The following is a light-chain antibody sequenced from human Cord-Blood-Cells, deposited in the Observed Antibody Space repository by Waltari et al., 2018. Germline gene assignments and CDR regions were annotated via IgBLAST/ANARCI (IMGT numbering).Light chain of an antibody. CDR1: SSDVGAYNY. Sequence: QSALTQPASVSGSPGQSITISCTGTSSDVGAYNYVSWYQHPPGKAPKLMLYDVSNRPPGVSSRFSRSTSRNTASLSISELQAEDEADYYGSSYTSNSTLYVFGTGTKVTVL. CDR3: SSYTSNSTLYV. J-gene: IGLJ1*01. V-gene: IGLV2-14*03. CDR2: DVS.